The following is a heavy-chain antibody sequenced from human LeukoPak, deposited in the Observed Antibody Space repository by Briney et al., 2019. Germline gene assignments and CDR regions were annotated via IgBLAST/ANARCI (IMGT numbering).Heavy chain of an antibody. Sequence: PSGTLSLTCAVSGYSISSGYYWGWIRQPPGKGLEWIGSIYHSGSTYYNPSLKSRVTISVDTSKNQFSLKLSSVTAADTAVYYCARHGFLKVPAAIGGPVDYWGQGTLVTVSS. CDR1: GYSISSGYY. CDR2: IYHSGST. V-gene: IGHV4-38-2*01. CDR3: ARHGFLKVPAAIGGPVDY. D-gene: IGHD2-2*01. J-gene: IGHJ4*02.